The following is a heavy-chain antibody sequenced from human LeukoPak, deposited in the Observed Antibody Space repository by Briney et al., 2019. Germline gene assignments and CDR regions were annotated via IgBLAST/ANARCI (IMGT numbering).Heavy chain of an antibody. J-gene: IGHJ6*03. D-gene: IGHD6-13*01. Sequence: GASVKVSCKASGDTFTGYYMHWVRQAPGQGLEWMGWINTNTGNPTYAQGFTGRFVFSLDTSVSTAYLQISSLKAEDTAVYYCARAGTSSSWYGYYYYYMDVWGKGTTVTVSS. CDR2: INTNTGNP. V-gene: IGHV7-4-1*02. CDR3: ARAGTSSSWYGYYYYYMDV. CDR1: GDTFTGYY.